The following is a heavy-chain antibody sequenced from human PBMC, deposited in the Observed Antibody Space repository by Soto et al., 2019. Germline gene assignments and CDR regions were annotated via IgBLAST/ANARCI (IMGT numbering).Heavy chain of an antibody. Sequence: SVKVSCKASGGTFSSYAISWVRQAPGQGLEWMGGIIPIFGTANYAQKFQGRVTITADESTSTAYVELSSLRSEDTAVYYCARDGLGEGEGYYYGMDVWGQGTTVTVSS. CDR2: IIPIFGTA. CDR3: ARDGLGEGEGYYYGMDV. D-gene: IGHD1-26*01. J-gene: IGHJ6*02. CDR1: GGTFSSYA. V-gene: IGHV1-69*13.